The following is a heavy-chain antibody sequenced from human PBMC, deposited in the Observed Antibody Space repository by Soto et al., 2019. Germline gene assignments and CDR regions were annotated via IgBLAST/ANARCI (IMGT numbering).Heavy chain of an antibody. V-gene: IGHV4-31*03. J-gene: IGHJ5*02. CDR1: GGSISSGGYY. Sequence: QVRLQESGPGLVKPSQTLSLTCTVSGGSISSGGYYWSWIRQHPGKGLEWIGYSYYIGSTYYNPSLKRRVTTSVDTSKNQFSLRLTSVTAADTAVYYCARSAFPWGQGTLVTVSS. CDR3: ARSAFP. CDR2: SYYIGST.